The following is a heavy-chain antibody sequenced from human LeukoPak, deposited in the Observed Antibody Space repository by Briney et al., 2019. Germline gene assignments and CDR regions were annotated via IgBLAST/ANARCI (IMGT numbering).Heavy chain of an antibody. CDR1: GGSISSSSYY. CDR2: IYYSGST. J-gene: IGHJ4*02. Sequence: SETLSLTCTVSGGSISSSSYYWGWIRQPPGKGLEWIGSIYYSGSTYYNPSLKSRVTISVDTSKNQFSLKLSSVTAADTAVYYWAWRRGDGWDGPYFDYWGQGTLVTVSS. D-gene: IGHD3-10*01. CDR3: AWRRGDGWDGPYFDY. V-gene: IGHV4-39*01.